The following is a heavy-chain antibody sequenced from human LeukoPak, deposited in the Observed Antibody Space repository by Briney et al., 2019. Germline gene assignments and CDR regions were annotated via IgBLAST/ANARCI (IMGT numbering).Heavy chain of an antibody. CDR1: GFTFSYYG. V-gene: IGHV3-30*02. CDR2: IRFDASGK. CDR3: ANSEY. Sequence: GGSLRRSCAASGFTFSYYGMHWVRQAPGKGLEWVASIRFDASGKHYTDSVKGRLIISRDNSKNMLYLQMNSLKPEYTAVYYCANSEYWGQGTLVTVSS. J-gene: IGHJ4*02.